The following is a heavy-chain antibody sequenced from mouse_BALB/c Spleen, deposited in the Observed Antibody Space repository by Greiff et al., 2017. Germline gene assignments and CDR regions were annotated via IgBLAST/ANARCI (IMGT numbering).Heavy chain of an antibody. CDR3: TRMITTAGPFDY. Sequence: EVQLVESGGGLVKPGGSLKLSCAASGFSFSSYTMSWVRQTPEKRLEWVATISSGGSYTYYPDSVKGRFTISRDNAKNTLYLQMSSLKSEDTAMYYCTRMITTAGPFDYWGQGTTLTVSS. V-gene: IGHV5-6-4*01. CDR1: GFSFSSYT. CDR2: ISSGGSYT. D-gene: IGHD2-4*01. J-gene: IGHJ2*01.